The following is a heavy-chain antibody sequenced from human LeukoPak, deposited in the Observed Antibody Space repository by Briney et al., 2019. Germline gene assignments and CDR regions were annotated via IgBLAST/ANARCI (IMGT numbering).Heavy chain of an antibody. CDR1: GFTFSSYG. Sequence: PGGSLRLSCAASGFTFSSYGMHWVRQAPGKGLEWVAFIRYDGSNKYYADSVKGRFTISRDNSKNTLYLQMNSLRAEDTAVYYCAKDTRVKADYYYYYMDVWGKGTTVTVSS. J-gene: IGHJ6*03. V-gene: IGHV3-30*02. CDR2: IRYDGSNK. CDR3: AKDTRVKADYYYYYMDV. D-gene: IGHD2-15*01.